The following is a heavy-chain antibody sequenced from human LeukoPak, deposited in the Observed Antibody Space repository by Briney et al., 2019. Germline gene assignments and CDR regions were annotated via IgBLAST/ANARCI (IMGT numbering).Heavy chain of an antibody. CDR2: VHNVGST. D-gene: IGHD6-19*01. V-gene: IGHV4-39*01. CDR1: GVSTANGIYY. Sequence: PSETLSLTCTVSGVSTANGIYYWAWIRQPPGKGLEWIGSVHNVGSTYYNLSLRSRVTMSIDTSKNQFSLRLNSVTAADTAVYYCARHAEYNSGWHFYLDYWGQGTLVTVSS. CDR3: ARHAEYNSGWHFYLDY. J-gene: IGHJ4*02.